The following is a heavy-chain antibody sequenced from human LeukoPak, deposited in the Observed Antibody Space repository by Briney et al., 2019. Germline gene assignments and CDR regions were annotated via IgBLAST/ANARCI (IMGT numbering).Heavy chain of an antibody. V-gene: IGHV1-69*06. D-gene: IGHD3-22*01. CDR1: GYTFTSYD. CDR3: ASGYDSSGYYYRY. CDR2: IIPIFGTA. J-gene: IGHJ4*02. Sequence: SVKVSCKASGYTFTSYDISWVRQAPGQGLEWMGGIIPIFGTANYAQKFQGRVTITADKSTSTAYMELSSLRSEDTAVYYCASGYDSSGYYYRYWGQGTLVTVSS.